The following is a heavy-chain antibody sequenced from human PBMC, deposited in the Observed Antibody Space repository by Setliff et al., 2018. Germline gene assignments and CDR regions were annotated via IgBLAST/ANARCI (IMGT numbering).Heavy chain of an antibody. Sequence: PGGSLRLSCAASGFTFSSYAMSWVRQAPGKGLEWVSGISGSGGRTYYADSVKGRFTISRDNSKNTLYLQMNSLRAEDTAVYYCAKDNAYSSSWYYYYYYVAVWGKGTTVTVSS. J-gene: IGHJ6*03. CDR1: GFTFSSYA. CDR3: AKDNAYSSSWYYYYYYVAV. V-gene: IGHV3-23*01. CDR2: ISGSGGRT. D-gene: IGHD6-13*01.